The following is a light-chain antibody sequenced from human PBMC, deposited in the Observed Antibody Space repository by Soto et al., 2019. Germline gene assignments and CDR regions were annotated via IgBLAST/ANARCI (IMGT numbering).Light chain of an antibody. J-gene: IGLJ3*02. V-gene: IGLV1-40*01. Sequence: QLVLTQPPSASGSPGQSVTITCTGSKSNIESGYDVQWYQQLPGTPPKLLISANGNGPSGVPDRFSVSQSATSASLAITGLQAEDEAEYCCQPYDSSLSGFGVFGGGTKLTVL. CDR1: KSNIESGYD. CDR3: QPYDSSLSGFGV. CDR2: ANG.